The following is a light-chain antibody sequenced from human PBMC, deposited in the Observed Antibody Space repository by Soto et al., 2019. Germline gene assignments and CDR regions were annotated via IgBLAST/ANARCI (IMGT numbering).Light chain of an antibody. CDR1: QSVGSTY. CDR2: GAS. V-gene: IGKV3-20*01. J-gene: IGKJ1*01. Sequence: ESVLTQSQGPLSLSPCERATLCSSPSQSVGSTYLAWYQQRPGQAPRLLLYGASSRATGIPDRFDGSGSGTDFTLTISRPEPEDFSVYYCQQYGSRPWTFGQGTKV. CDR3: QQYGSRPWT.